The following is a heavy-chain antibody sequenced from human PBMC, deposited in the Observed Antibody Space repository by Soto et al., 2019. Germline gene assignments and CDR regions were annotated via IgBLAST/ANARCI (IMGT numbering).Heavy chain of an antibody. CDR3: ARTAATGKYYYGVDV. CDR1: GYTFTTYG. Sequence: ASVKVSCKASGYTFTTYGISWVRQAPGQGLEWMGWINGYNGNTDYPQKLQGRVTMTTDTSTSTAYLQWSSLKASDTAMYYCARTAATGKYYYGVDVWGQGTTVTVSS. CDR2: INGYNGNT. D-gene: IGHD6-13*01. V-gene: IGHV1-18*01. J-gene: IGHJ6*02.